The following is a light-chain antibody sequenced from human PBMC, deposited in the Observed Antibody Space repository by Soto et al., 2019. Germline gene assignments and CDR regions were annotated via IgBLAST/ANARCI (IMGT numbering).Light chain of an antibody. CDR2: RAY. CDR3: QQYCGTPFT. Sequence: EIVLTQSPGTLSLSPRERATLSCRASQSIFNNYLAWYQQKPCQAPMLLVYRAYFKAAGIPARFSGRGSGTDCTLTISRLAPEDFAVYYCQQYCGTPFTLGQGTRMELK. V-gene: IGKV3-20*01. CDR1: QSIFNNY. J-gene: IGKJ2*01.